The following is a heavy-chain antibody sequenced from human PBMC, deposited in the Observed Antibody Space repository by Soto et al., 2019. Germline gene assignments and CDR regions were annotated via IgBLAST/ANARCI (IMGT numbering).Heavy chain of an antibody. V-gene: IGHV3-72*01. D-gene: IGHD3-22*01. CDR1: GFTFSDNY. CDR3: VRTTYFSDSSVYTRFFDY. J-gene: IGHJ4*02. Sequence: GGSLRLSCTGSGFTFSDNYIEWVRQAPGKGLEWVGRSRDKAQGYSTIYAASVKGRFTTSRDESKSSVYLQMNSLKTEDTAIYYCVRTTYFSDSSVYTRFFDYWGQGTPVTVSS. CDR2: SRDKAQGYST.